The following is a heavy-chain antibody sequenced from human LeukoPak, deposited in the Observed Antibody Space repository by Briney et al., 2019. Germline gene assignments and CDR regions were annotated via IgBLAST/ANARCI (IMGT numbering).Heavy chain of an antibody. V-gene: IGHV3-53*01. CDR1: GFTVSSKY. J-gene: IGHJ6*02. CDR3: AKAVSCSSTSCYRSYGMDV. CDR2: IYSGGST. D-gene: IGHD2-2*02. Sequence: PGGSLRLSCAASGFTVSSKYMSWVRQAPGKGLEWVSVIYSGGSTYYADSVKGRFTISRDNSKNTLYLQMNSLRAEDTAVYYCAKAVSCSSTSCYRSYGMDVWGQGTTVTVSS.